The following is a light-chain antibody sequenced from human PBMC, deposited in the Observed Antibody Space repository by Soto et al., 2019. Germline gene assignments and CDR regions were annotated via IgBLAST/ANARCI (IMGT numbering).Light chain of an antibody. CDR1: QSVSSK. V-gene: IGKV3-15*01. J-gene: IGKJ4*01. CDR3: QQYNNWPLT. Sequence: EIVMTQSPATLSVSPGERATLSCRASQSVSSKLAWYQQTPGQAPRLLIYSASTRATGIPARFSGSGSETEFTLTISSLQSEDFAAYYCQQYNNWPLTFGGGTKVEIK. CDR2: SAS.